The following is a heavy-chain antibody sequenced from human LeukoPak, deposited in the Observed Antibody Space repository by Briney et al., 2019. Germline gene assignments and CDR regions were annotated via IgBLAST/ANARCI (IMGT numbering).Heavy chain of an antibody. CDR3: ARRSYYDASDYLE. CDR2: ISHSGRT. CDR1: GDSVSRSDSY. Sequence: KASETLTLTCSVSGDSVSRSDSYWDWIRRPPGKGMEGIATISHSGRTYYSPSLKSRVTRSVDPSNNQYSLNLRSVTAAETAVYCCARRSYYDASDYLEWGQGTLLSVAS. J-gene: IGHJ1*01. V-gene: IGHV4-39*01. D-gene: IGHD3-22*01.